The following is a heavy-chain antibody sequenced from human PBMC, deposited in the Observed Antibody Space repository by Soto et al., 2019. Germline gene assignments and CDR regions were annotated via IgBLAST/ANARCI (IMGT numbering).Heavy chain of an antibody. CDR2: INPNSGGT. V-gene: IGHV1-2*04. Sequence: GASVKVSCKASGYTFTGYYMHWVRQAPGQGLEWMGWINPNSGGTNYAQKFQGWVTMTRDTSISTAYMELSRLRSDDTAVYYCARDRLNDYYYGMDVWGQGTTVTVSS. CDR3: ARDRLNDYYYGMDV. D-gene: IGHD1-1*01. CDR1: GYTFTGYY. J-gene: IGHJ6*02.